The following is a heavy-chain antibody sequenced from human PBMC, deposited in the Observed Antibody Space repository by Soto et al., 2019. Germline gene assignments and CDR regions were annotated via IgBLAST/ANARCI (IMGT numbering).Heavy chain of an antibody. V-gene: IGHV3-23*01. J-gene: IGHJ4*02. CDR1: GFTFSSYA. CDR2: ISGSGGST. Sequence: EVQLLESGGGFVQPGGSLRLSCAASGFTFSSYAMSWVRQAPGKGLEWVSAISGSGGSTYYADSVKGRFTISRDNSKNTLYLQMNSLRAEDTAVYYCAKRGYYDSSGYYKGPIDYWGQGTLVTVSS. CDR3: AKRGYYDSSGYYKGPIDY. D-gene: IGHD3-22*01.